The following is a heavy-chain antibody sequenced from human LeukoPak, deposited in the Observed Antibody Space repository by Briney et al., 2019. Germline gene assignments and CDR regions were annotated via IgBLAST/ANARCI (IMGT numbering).Heavy chain of an antibody. CDR2: ISSGSSYI. V-gene: IGHV3-21*01. CDR3: ARDLVTMVRGVGGTTNYYGMDV. Sequence: PGGSLRLSCAASGFTFSSYSMNWVRQAPGKGLEWVSSISSGSSYIYYADSVKGRFTISRDNAKNSLYLQMNSLRAEDTAVYYCARDLVTMVRGVGGTTNYYGMDVWGQGTTVTVSS. D-gene: IGHD3-10*01. J-gene: IGHJ6*02. CDR1: GFTFSSYS.